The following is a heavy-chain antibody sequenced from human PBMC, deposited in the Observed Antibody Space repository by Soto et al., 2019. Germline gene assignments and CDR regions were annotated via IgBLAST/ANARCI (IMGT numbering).Heavy chain of an antibody. D-gene: IGHD1-1*01. Sequence: SETLSLTCTVSGASISGFYWSWIRKSAGKGLEWIWRIYATGTTDYNPSLKSRLMMSVDTSKKQFSLKLRSVTAADTAVYYCVRDGTKTLRDWFDPWGEGISVTVSS. V-gene: IGHV4-4*07. J-gene: IGHJ5*02. CDR3: VRDGTKTLRDWFDP. CDR1: GASISGFY. CDR2: IYATGTT.